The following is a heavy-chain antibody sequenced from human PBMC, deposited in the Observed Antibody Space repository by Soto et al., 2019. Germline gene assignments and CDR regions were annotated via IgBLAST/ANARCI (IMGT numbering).Heavy chain of an antibody. Sequence: GASVKVSCKASGYTFTSYGISGVRQAPGQGLEWMGWISAYNGNTNYAQKLQGRVTMTTDTSTSTAYMELRSLRSDDTAVYYCARDRPYYDSSGYYPYFDYWGQGTLVTVSS. CDR3: ARDRPYYDSSGYYPYFDY. V-gene: IGHV1-18*01. CDR2: ISAYNGNT. J-gene: IGHJ4*02. CDR1: GYTFTSYG. D-gene: IGHD3-22*01.